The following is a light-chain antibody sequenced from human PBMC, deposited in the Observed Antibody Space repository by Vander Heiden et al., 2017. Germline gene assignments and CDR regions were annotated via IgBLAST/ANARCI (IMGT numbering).Light chain of an antibody. J-gene: IGLJ1*01. CDR3: CSYAGSYVYV. CDR2: DVA. CDR1: SSEVGGYNY. Sequence: QSALTQPRSVSGSPGQSVTISCTGTSSEVGGYNYVSWYQQHPGKAPKLMIYDVAQRPSGVPDRFSGSKSGNTASLTISGLQAEDEADYYCCSYAGSYVYVFGTGTTVTVL. V-gene: IGLV2-11*01.